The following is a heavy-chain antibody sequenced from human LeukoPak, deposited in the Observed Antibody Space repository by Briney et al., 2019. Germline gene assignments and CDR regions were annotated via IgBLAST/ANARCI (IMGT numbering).Heavy chain of an antibody. CDR2: IYYSGST. Sequence: SQTLSLTCTVSGGSISSGGYYWSWIRQHPGKGLEWIGYIYYSGSTYYNPSLKSRVTISVDTSKNQFSLKLSSVTAADTAVYYCARAQYSSGWYKAKNAFDIWGQGTMATVSS. CDR1: GGSISSGGYY. CDR3: ARAQYSSGWYKAKNAFDI. D-gene: IGHD6-19*01. J-gene: IGHJ3*02. V-gene: IGHV4-31*03.